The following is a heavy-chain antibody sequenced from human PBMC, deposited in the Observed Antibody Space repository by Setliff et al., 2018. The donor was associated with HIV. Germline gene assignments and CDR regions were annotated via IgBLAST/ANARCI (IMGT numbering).Heavy chain of an antibody. Sequence: LRLSCAASGFTFSSYAMSWVRQAPGKGLEWVANIKQDGSEKYYVDSVKGRFAISRDNAKNSLNLEMNSLRAEDTAIYYCASSRPPDDSSGYLDHWGQGTLVTVSS. CDR1: GFTFSSYA. V-gene: IGHV3-7*03. CDR3: ASSRPPDDSSGYLDH. J-gene: IGHJ4*01. CDR2: IKQDGSEK. D-gene: IGHD3-22*01.